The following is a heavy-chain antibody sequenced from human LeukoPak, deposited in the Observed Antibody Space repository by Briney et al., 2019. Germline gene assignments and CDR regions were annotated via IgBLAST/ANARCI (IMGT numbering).Heavy chain of an antibody. Sequence: SVKVSCKASGGTFSSYAISWVRQAPGQGLEWMGRIIPILGIANYAQKFQGRVTITADKSTSTAYMELSSLRSEDTAVYYCARDEYSYGSGYWGQGTLVTVSS. D-gene: IGHD5-18*01. V-gene: IGHV1-69*04. J-gene: IGHJ4*02. CDR3: ARDEYSYGSGY. CDR2: IIPILGIA. CDR1: GGTFSSYA.